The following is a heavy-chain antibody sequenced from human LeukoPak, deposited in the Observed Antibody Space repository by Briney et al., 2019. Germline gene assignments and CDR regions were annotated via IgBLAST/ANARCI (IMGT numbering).Heavy chain of an antibody. D-gene: IGHD2-2*01. CDR2: IKQDGSEK. CDR3: AKDGSTNLPYYFDY. Sequence: GGSLRLSCAASGFTFSSYWMSWVRQAPGKGLEWVANIKQDGSEKYYVDSVKGRFTISRDNAKNSLYLQMNSLRAEDTAMYYCAKDGSTNLPYYFDYWAQGTLVAVSS. V-gene: IGHV3-7*01. J-gene: IGHJ4*02. CDR1: GFTFSSYW.